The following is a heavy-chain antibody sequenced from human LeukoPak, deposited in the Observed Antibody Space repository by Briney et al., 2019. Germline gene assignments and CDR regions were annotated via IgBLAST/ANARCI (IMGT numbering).Heavy chain of an antibody. V-gene: IGHV4-59*12. CDR2: IYYSAST. D-gene: IGHD6-13*01. CDR1: GGSISSYY. J-gene: IGHJ4*02. Sequence: SETLSLTCTVSGGSISSYYWSWIRQPPGKGLEWIGYIYYSASTNYNPSLKSRVTISVDTSKNQFSLKLSSVTAADTAVYYCARVRPGIAAAGTPRHFDYWGQGTLVTVSS. CDR3: ARVRPGIAAAGTPRHFDY.